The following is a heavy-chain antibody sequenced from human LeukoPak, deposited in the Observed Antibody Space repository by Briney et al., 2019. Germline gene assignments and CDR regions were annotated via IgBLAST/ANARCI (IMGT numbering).Heavy chain of an antibody. CDR2: ISYDGSNK. J-gene: IGHJ4*02. Sequence: PGGCLRLARAPSGFTFSSYAMRWVRQAPGEGLGWVAVISYDGSNKYYADSVKGRFTISRDNSKNTLYLQMNSLRAEDTAGYYCARGREKVAVAGTSFDYWGQGTLVTVSS. CDR3: ARGREKVAVAGTSFDY. CDR1: GFTFSSYA. V-gene: IGHV3-30-3*01. D-gene: IGHD6-19*01.